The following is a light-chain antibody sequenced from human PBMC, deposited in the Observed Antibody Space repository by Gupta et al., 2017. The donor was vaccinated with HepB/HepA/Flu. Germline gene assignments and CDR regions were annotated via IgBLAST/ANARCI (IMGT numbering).Light chain of an antibody. CDR1: QGIRSY. CDR3: QQLGDGHPLCI. Sequence: EIVVTQSPATLSLSPGDRATLSCTAIQGIRSYLAWYQKRPGQPPRLLIYDTSNRAQGIIARFSGSGGGTDFNLTISSREPEDFAVYYCQQLGDGHPLCIFGQGTKLEIK. J-gene: IGKJ2*04. CDR2: DTS. V-gene: IGKV3D-11*01.